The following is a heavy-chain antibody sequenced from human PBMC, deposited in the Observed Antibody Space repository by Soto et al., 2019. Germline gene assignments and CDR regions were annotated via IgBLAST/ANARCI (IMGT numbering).Heavy chain of an antibody. J-gene: IGHJ5*02. Sequence: SETLSLTCTVSGGSISSYYWSWIRQPPGKGLEWIGYIYYSGSTNYNPSLKSRVTISVDTSKSQFSLKLSSVTAADTAVYYCVCATDMLRHCSSSSCYGFDHWGQGTLVTVSS. V-gene: IGHV4-59*01. CDR2: IYYSGST. CDR3: VCATDMLRHCSSSSCYGFDH. CDR1: GGSISSYY. D-gene: IGHD2-2*01.